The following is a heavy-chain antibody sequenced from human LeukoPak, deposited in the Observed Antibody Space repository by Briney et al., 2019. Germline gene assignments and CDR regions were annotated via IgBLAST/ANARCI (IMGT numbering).Heavy chain of an antibody. CDR1: GGTFSSYA. CDR3: ARSLSGSRGRVFDP. J-gene: IGHJ5*02. CDR2: IIPTFGTA. Sequence: ASVKVSCKASGGTFSSYAISWVRQAPGQGLEWMGGIIPTFGTANYAQKFQGRVTITTDESTSTAYMELSSLRSEDTAVYYCARSLSGSRGRVFDPWGQGTLVTVSS. D-gene: IGHD1-26*01. V-gene: IGHV1-69*05.